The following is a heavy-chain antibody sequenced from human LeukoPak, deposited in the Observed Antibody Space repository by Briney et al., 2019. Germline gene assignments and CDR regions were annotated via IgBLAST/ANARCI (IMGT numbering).Heavy chain of an antibody. J-gene: IGHJ4*02. Sequence: AGGSLRLSCAASGFTFSDYYMSWIRQAPGKGLQWVSYISSSGSTIYYADSVKGRFTISRDNAKNSLYLQMNSLRAEDTAMYYCASTRRSTVDFDYWGQGTLVTVSS. V-gene: IGHV3-11*04. D-gene: IGHD4-17*01. CDR1: GFTFSDYY. CDR3: ASTRRSTVDFDY. CDR2: ISSSGSTI.